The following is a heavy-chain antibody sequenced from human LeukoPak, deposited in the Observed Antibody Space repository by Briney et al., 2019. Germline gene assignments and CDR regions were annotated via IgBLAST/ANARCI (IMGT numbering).Heavy chain of an antibody. CDR1: GFTFSSYS. Sequence: GGSLRLSCAASGFTFSSYSMNWVRQAPGKGLEWVSSISSSRSYIYYADSVKGRFTISRDNAKNSLYLQMNSLRAEDTAVYYCARELALVRGVISGWGQGTLVTVSS. CDR2: ISSSRSYI. V-gene: IGHV3-21*01. D-gene: IGHD3-10*01. CDR3: ARELALVRGVISG. J-gene: IGHJ4*02.